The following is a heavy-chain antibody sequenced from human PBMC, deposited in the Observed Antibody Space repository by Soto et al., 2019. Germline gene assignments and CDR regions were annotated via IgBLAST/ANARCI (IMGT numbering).Heavy chain of an antibody. CDR1: GGSCPYT. J-gene: IGHJ6*02. Sequence: VAAVKVSFKASGGSCPYTLSWYRHAPGQVLECMGGIIPIFGTTNYAQKFQGRVTITADESPKTAYMELSTLRSEDTAVYYCARLHSHGTYGMDVWGQGTTVTVSS. CDR2: IIPIFGTT. CDR3: ARLHSHGTYGMDV. D-gene: IGHD5-18*01. V-gene: IGHV1-69*13.